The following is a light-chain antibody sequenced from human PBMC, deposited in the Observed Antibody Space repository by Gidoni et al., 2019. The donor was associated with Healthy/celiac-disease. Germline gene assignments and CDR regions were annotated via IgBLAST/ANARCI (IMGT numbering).Light chain of an antibody. CDR1: SSNIGAGYD. J-gene: IGLJ2*01. CDR2: GNS. Sequence: QSVLPQPPSVSGAPRQRVTLSCTGSSSNIGAGYDVHWYQQLPGTAPKLLIYGNSNRPSGFPDRFSGSKSGTSASLAITGLQAEDEADYYCQSYDSSLSGSSVFGGGTKLTVL. CDR3: QSYDSSLSGSSV. V-gene: IGLV1-40*01.